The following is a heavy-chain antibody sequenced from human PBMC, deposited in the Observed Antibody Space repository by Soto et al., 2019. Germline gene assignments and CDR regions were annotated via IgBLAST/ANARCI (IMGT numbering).Heavy chain of an antibody. V-gene: IGHV4-39*07. D-gene: IGHD6-13*01. CDR3: ARGPEPPYSSRGAWFDP. CDR1: VDSSMSSDFY. Sequence: PSETLSLTCTVSVDSSMSSDFYWGWFLQPPGKGLEWIGSIFYLGSSYYNPSLKSRVTMSVDTSKNQFSLKLSSVTTADTAVYYCARGPEPPYSSRGAWFDPWGQGTLVTVSS. J-gene: IGHJ5*02. CDR2: IFYLGSS.